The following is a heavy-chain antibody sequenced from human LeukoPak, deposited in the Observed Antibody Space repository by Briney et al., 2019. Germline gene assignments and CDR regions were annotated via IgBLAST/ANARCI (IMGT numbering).Heavy chain of an antibody. CDR1: GFTFSSYS. V-gene: IGHV3-21*01. CDR3: ARVGLVRAFDI. Sequence: GGSLRLSCAASGFTFSSYSMNWVRQAPGKGLEWVSSISSSSSYIYYADSVKGRFTISRDNAKNSLYLQMNSLRAEDTAVYYCARVGLVRAFDIWGQGTMVTVSS. J-gene: IGHJ3*02. CDR2: ISSSSSYI. D-gene: IGHD6-6*01.